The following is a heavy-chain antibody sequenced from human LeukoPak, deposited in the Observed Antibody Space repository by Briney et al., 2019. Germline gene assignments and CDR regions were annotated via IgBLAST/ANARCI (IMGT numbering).Heavy chain of an antibody. CDR2: IYYSGST. J-gene: IGHJ4*02. Sequence: SETLSLTCTVSGVSISSYYWSWIWQPPGKGLEWIGYIYYSGSTNYNPSLKSRVTISVDTSKNQFSLKLSSVTAADTAVYYCAREGRLGELSFELDYWGQGTLVTVSS. CDR3: AREGRLGELSFELDY. D-gene: IGHD3-16*02. CDR1: GVSISSYY. V-gene: IGHV4-59*01.